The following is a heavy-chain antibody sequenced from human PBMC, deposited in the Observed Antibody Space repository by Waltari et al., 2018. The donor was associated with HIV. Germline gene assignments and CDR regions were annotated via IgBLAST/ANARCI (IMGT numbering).Heavy chain of an antibody. V-gene: IGHV3-7*04. CDR2: IKQDGSEK. CDR1: GFTFSSYW. CDR3: AGGGFYGSGSKVN. D-gene: IGHD3-10*01. Sequence: EVQLVESGGGLVQPGGSLRLSCAASGFTFSSYWMSWVRQAPGKGLEWVANIKQDGSEKYYVDSLNGRVTNARDNAENSLYLQMNSLRAEDTAVYYCAGGGFYGSGSKVNWGQGTLVTVSS. J-gene: IGHJ4*02.